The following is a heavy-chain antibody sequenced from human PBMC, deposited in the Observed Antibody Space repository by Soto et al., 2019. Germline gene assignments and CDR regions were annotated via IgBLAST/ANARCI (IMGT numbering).Heavy chain of an antibody. D-gene: IGHD2-2*01. CDR1: GGSISSSGYY. V-gene: IGHV4-39*01. Sequence: QLQLQESGPALVKPSETLSLTCTVSGGSISSSGYYWGWIRQPPGKGLEWIGSIYYSGSTYYNPYLKSRVTISADTSKNQFSLKLCSGTAADTAVYYGARHVRARILVPAARFAYWGQGTLVTVSS. J-gene: IGHJ4*02. CDR3: ARHVRARILVPAARFAY. CDR2: IYYSGST.